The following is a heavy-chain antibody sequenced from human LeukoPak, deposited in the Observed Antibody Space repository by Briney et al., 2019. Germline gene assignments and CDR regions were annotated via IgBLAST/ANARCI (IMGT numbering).Heavy chain of an antibody. Sequence: SETLSLTCTVSGDSIFSGLLYWAWLRQRPGKGLEYIGYIHDSGYTNYNPSLRTRVIMSADTSKNQFSLKLSSVTAADTAVYFCANIRGVLREDNVGDYYGPAEYFQDWGPGTLVTVSS. D-gene: IGHD3-22*01. J-gene: IGHJ1*01. V-gene: IGHV4-31*03. CDR3: ANIRGVLREDNVGDYYGPAEYFQD. CDR1: GDSIFSGLLY. CDR2: IHDSGYT.